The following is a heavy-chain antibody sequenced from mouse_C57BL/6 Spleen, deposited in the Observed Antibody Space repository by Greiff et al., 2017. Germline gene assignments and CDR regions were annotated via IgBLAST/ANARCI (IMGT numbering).Heavy chain of an antibody. Sequence: QVQLQQPGAELVMPGASVKLSCKASGYTFTSYWMHWVKQRPGQGLEWIGEIDPSDSYTNYNQKFKGKSTLTVDKSSSTAYMQLSSLTSEDSAVYYCARDKLPYFDVWGTGTTVTVSS. CDR3: ARDKLPYFDV. V-gene: IGHV1-69*01. CDR1: GYTFTSYW. J-gene: IGHJ1*03. CDR2: IDPSDSYT. D-gene: IGHD4-1*01.